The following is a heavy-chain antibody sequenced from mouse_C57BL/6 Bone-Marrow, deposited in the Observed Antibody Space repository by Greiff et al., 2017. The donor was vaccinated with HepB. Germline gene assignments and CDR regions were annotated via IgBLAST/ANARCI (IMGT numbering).Heavy chain of an antibody. D-gene: IGHD1-1*01. J-gene: IGHJ2*01. CDR2: IRNKANCYTT. Sequence: EVQRVESGGGLVQPGGSLSLSCAASGFTFTDYYMSWVRQPPGKALEWLGFIRNKANCYTTEYSVSVKGRFTISSDNSKSILYLQMNALRAEYSATYCCARYVHYYCSSYFDYWGQGTTLTVSS. CDR1: GFTFTDYY. V-gene: IGHV7-3*01. CDR3: ARYVHYYCSSYFDY.